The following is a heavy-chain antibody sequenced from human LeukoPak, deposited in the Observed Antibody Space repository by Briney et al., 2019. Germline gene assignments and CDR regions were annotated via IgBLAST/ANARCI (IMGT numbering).Heavy chain of an antibody. CDR3: ASSLSGDYYFDY. CDR2: IYYSGST. J-gene: IGHJ4*02. Sequence: SETLSLTCTVSGGSISSSSYYWGWIRQPPGKGLEWIGSIYYSGSTYYNPSLKSRATISVDTSKNQFSLKLSSVTAADTAVYYCASSLSGDYYFDYWGQGTLVTVSS. V-gene: IGHV4-39*01. D-gene: IGHD2-21*02. CDR1: GGSISSSSYY.